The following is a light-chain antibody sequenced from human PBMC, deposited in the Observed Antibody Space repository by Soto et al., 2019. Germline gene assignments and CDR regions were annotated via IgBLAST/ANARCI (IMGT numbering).Light chain of an antibody. CDR1: RSNIGNNY. CDR3: CSYAGNYIHV. V-gene: IGLV2-11*01. Sequence: QLVLTQPPSASGTPGQRVTISCSGSRSNIGNNYVYWYQQYPGKAPKLIIYDVIKRPSGVPDRFSGSKSANTASLTISGLQAEDEAEYYCCSYAGNYIHVFGTGTKVTVL. CDR2: DVI. J-gene: IGLJ1*01.